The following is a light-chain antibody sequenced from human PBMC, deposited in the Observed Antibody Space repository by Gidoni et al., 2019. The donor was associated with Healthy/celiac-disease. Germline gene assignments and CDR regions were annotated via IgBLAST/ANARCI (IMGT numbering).Light chain of an antibody. V-gene: IGLV3-19*01. CDR1: SLRTYY. CDR3: NSRDSSGTHVV. J-gene: IGLJ2*01. Sequence: SSELTQDPAASVALGQTVRITCQGDSLRTYYASWYQQKQGQAPVLVIYGKNNRPSGIPDRFSGSSSGNTASLTITGAQAEDEADYYCNSRDSSGTHVVFGGGTKLTVL. CDR2: GKN.